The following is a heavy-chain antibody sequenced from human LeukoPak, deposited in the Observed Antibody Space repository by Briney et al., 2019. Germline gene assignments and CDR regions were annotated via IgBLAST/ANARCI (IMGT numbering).Heavy chain of an antibody. J-gene: IGHJ3*02. V-gene: IGHV6-1*01. CDR3: ARGSSSSGAFDI. CDR1: GDSVSSNSAA. D-gene: IGHD6-6*01. CDR2: TYYRSKRSN. Sequence: SPTLSLTCAISGDSVSSNSAAWNWIRQSPSRGLEWLGRTYYRSKRSNNYSVSVKSRITINPDTSKNQFSLQLNSVTPEDTAVYYCARGSSSSGAFDIWGQGTMVTVSS.